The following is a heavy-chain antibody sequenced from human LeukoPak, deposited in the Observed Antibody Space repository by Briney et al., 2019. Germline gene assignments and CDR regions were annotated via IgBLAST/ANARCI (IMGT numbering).Heavy chain of an antibody. CDR2: INHSGST. D-gene: IGHD6-13*01. CDR3: AREGRIAAAGTDDAFDI. V-gene: IGHV4-34*01. CDR1: GGSFSGYY. J-gene: IGHJ3*02. Sequence: SETLSLTCAVYGGSFSGYYWSWIRQPPGKGLEWIGEINHSGSTNYNPSLKSRVTISVDTSKNQFSLKLSSVTAADTAVYYRAREGRIAAAGTDDAFDIWGQGTMVTVSS.